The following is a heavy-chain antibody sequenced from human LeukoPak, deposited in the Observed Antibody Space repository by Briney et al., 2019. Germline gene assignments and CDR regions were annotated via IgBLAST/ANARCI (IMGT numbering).Heavy chain of an antibody. D-gene: IGHD3-3*01. CDR1: GYTFTSYD. CDR2: MNPNSGNT. CDR3: ARGLPEPKIFGVSVRVVGAEAFDI. Sequence: ASVKVSCKASGYTFTSYDINWVRQATGQGLEWMGWMNPNSGNTGYAQKFQGRVTMTRNTSISTAYMELSSLRSEDTAVYYCARGLPEPKIFGVSVRVVGAEAFDIWGLGSVVTVSS. V-gene: IGHV1-8*01. J-gene: IGHJ3*02.